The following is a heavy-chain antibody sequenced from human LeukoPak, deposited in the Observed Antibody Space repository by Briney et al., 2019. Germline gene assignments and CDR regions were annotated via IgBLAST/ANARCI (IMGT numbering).Heavy chain of an antibody. CDR3: VRGRYCGGDCY. V-gene: IGHV3-74*01. CDR2: INDDGSSS. J-gene: IGHJ4*02. CDR1: GLTFSTYW. D-gene: IGHD2-21*02. Sequence: GGSLRLPCAASGLTFSTYWMHWVRQAPGKGLVWVSSINDDGSSSIYADSVKGRFTIPRDNAKNTVFLQMNSLKAEDTAVYYCVRGRYCGGDCYWGQGTLVTVSS.